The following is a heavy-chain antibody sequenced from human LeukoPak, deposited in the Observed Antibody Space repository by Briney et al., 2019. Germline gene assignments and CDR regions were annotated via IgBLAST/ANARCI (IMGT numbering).Heavy chain of an antibody. Sequence: GGSLRLSCAVSGFSFSNYAMSWVRQFPGKGLEWFSGISGTGGNTYYADSVKGRFTISRDNSKNMLYLQMNTLTAEDTAIYFCAKDFEFKWQQPSDHWGQGTPVTVSS. V-gene: IGHV3-23*01. D-gene: IGHD1-26*01. CDR3: AKDFEFKWQQPSDH. CDR1: GFSFSNYA. J-gene: IGHJ4*02. CDR2: ISGTGGNT.